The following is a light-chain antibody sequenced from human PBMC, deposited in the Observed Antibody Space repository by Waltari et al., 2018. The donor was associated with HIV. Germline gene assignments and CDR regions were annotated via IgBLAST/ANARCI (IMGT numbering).Light chain of an antibody. CDR2: GTS. CDR3: QQYYSIPYT. CDR1: QPISNS. V-gene: IGKV1-NL1*01. Sequence: DVHMTQSPSSLSSSVGDRVTITCRASQPISNSLAWYQQKPGKAPKPLVYGTSRLESGVPSRFSGSGSGTDYTHTISSLQPEDFASYYCQQYYSIPYTFGQGTKLEIK. J-gene: IGKJ2*01.